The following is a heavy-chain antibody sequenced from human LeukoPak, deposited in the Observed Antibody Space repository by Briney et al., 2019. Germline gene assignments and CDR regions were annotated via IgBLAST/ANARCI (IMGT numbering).Heavy chain of an antibody. CDR1: GGSISSYY. CDR3: ARVGTYCSGGSCYSGLLDY. CDR2: IYYSGSS. D-gene: IGHD2-15*01. V-gene: IGHV4-59*12. J-gene: IGHJ4*02. Sequence: SETLSLTCSVSGGSISSYYWSWIRQPPGKGLEWIGYIYYSGSSNYNPSLKSRVTISVDTSKNQFSLKLSSVTAADTAVYYCARVGTYCSGGSCYSGLLDYWGQGTLVTVSS.